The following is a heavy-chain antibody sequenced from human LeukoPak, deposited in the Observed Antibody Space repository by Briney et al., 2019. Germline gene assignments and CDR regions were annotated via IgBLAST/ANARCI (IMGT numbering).Heavy chain of an antibody. CDR3: ARGLSLVGATNDY. CDR2: INHSGST. Sequence: SETLSLTCAVYGGSFSGYYWSWIRQPPGKGLEWIGGINHSGSTNYNPSLKSRVTISVDTSKNQFSLKLSSVTAADTAVYYCARGLSLVGATNDYWGQGTLVTVSS. CDR1: GGSFSGYY. D-gene: IGHD1-26*01. J-gene: IGHJ4*02. V-gene: IGHV4-34*01.